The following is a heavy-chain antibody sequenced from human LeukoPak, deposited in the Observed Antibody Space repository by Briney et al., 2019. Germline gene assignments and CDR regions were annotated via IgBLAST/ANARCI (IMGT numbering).Heavy chain of an antibody. D-gene: IGHD6-13*01. J-gene: IGHJ4*02. CDR2: INWNGVNT. Sequence: GGSLRLSCAASAFTFDDYGMSWVRQAPGKGLEGVSAINWNGVNTGYADSVKGRFTISRDNANNSLYLQMNSLRADDTALYYCVRVHRYSSSWDSFDYWGQGTLVTVSS. V-gene: IGHV3-20*04. CDR1: AFTFDDYG. CDR3: VRVHRYSSSWDSFDY.